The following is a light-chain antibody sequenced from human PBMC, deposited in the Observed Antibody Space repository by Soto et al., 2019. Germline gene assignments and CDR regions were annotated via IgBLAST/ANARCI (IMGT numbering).Light chain of an antibody. V-gene: IGKV3-15*01. Sequence: EIVMTQSPATLSVSPGEIATLLCRASQSISSDVAWYQQKPGQAPRLLIYGASTTATGIPARFSGSGSGTECTLTISSLQSEDFAVYNCQQYNKWPRTFGQGTKVDIK. J-gene: IGKJ2*01. CDR3: QQYNKWPRT. CDR1: QSISSD. CDR2: GAS.